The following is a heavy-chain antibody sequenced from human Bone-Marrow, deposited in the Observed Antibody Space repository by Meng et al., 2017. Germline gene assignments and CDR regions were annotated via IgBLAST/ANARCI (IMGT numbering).Heavy chain of an antibody. CDR3: ATGAAAADH. D-gene: IGHD6-13*01. V-gene: IGHV3-15*04. Sequence: VQLVGTGEGTVQPGGSLGRTFAGGGVNFTGAWMSWVRQAPGKGLEWVGRIESKSEGGTADYAAPVKGRFSISRDDSKNTLYLQMNTLISEDTGVYFCATGAAAADHWGQGTLVTVSS. J-gene: IGHJ4*02. CDR1: GVNFTGAW. CDR2: IESKSEGGTA.